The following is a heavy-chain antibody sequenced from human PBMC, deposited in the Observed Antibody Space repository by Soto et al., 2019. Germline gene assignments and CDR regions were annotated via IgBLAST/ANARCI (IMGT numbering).Heavy chain of an antibody. V-gene: IGHV1-3*01. CDR1: GYTFTSYA. CDR2: INAGNGNT. CDR3: ASSAYSSSWYTATDSYYFDY. D-gene: IGHD6-13*01. J-gene: IGHJ4*02. Sequence: ASVKVSCKASGYTFTSYAMHWVRQAPGQRLEWMGWINAGNGNTKYSQKFQGRVTITRDTSASTAYMELSSLRSEDAAVYYCASSAYSSSWYTATDSYYFDYWGQGTLVTVSS.